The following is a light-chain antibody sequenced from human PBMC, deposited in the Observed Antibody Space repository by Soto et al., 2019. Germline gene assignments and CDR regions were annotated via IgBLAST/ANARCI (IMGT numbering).Light chain of an antibody. CDR1: QSVSSY. Sequence: EIVLTQSPATLSLSPGERATLSCRASQSVSSYLAWYQQKPGQAPRLLIYDASNRATGIPARFSGSGSGIDFTLTISCLEPEDFAVYYCQQRSNWPLTFGGGTKVEIK. J-gene: IGKJ4*01. V-gene: IGKV3-11*01. CDR3: QQRSNWPLT. CDR2: DAS.